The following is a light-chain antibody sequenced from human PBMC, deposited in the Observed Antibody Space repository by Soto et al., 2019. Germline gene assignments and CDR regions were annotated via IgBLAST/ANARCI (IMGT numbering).Light chain of an antibody. J-gene: IGLJ1*01. CDR1: SSDVGGYNY. V-gene: IGLV2-14*01. CDR3: SSYTSRSTLV. Sequence: QSALTQPASVSLSPGQSITISCTGTSSDVGGYNYVSWYQQHPGKAPKLMIYEVTNRPSGVSNRFSGSKSGNTASLTISGLQAEDEADYYCSSYTSRSTLVFGTGTKATVL. CDR2: EVT.